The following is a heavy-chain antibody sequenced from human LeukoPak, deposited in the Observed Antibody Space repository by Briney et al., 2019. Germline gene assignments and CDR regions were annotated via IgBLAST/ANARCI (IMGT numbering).Heavy chain of an antibody. CDR3: ASQGPDNAFDI. J-gene: IGHJ3*02. Sequence: GRSLRLSCAASGFTFSSYGMHWVRQAPGKGLEWVAVISYDGSNKYYADPVKGRFTISRDNSKNTLYLQMNSLRAEDTAVYYCASQGPDNAFDIWGQGTMVTVSS. D-gene: IGHD1-14*01. CDR2: ISYDGSNK. V-gene: IGHV3-30*03. CDR1: GFTFSSYG.